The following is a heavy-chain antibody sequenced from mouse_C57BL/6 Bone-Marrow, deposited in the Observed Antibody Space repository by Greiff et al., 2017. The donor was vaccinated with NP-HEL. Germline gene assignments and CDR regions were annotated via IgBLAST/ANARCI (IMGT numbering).Heavy chain of an antibody. CDR1: GFNIKDYY. Sequence: VQLQQSGAELVKPGASVKLSCTASGFNIKDYYMHWVKQRTEQGLEWIGRIDPEDGETKYVPKFQGKATITADTSSNTAYLQLSSLTSEDTAVYYCARKSYYDYGFAYWGQGTLVTVSA. D-gene: IGHD2-4*01. CDR2: IDPEDGET. J-gene: IGHJ3*01. V-gene: IGHV14-2*01. CDR3: ARKSYYDYGFAY.